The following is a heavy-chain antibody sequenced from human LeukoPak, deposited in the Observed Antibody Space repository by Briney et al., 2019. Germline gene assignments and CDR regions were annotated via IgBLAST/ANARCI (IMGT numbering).Heavy chain of an antibody. V-gene: IGHV3-7*01. CDR3: AREKGRN. CDR1: GFTFSSYG. Sequence: AGGSLRLSCAASGFTFSSYGMHWVRQAPGKGLEWVANIKQDGSEKYYVDSVKGRFTISRDNAKNSLYLQMNSLRAEDTAVYYCAREKGRNWGQGTLVTVSS. J-gene: IGHJ4*02. CDR2: IKQDGSEK. D-gene: IGHD2-15*01.